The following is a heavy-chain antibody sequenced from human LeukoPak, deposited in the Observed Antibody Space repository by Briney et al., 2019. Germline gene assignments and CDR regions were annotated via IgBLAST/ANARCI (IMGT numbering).Heavy chain of an antibody. D-gene: IGHD1-26*01. CDR3: ARGRPSYYFDY. CDR1: GFTFSSYG. J-gene: IGHJ4*02. V-gene: IGHV3-30*02. CDR2: IRYDGSNK. Sequence: PGGSLRLSCAASGFTFSSYGMHWVRQAPGKGLEWVAFIRYDGSNKYYADSVKGRFTISRDNSKNTLYLQMNSLRAEDTAVYYCARGRPSYYFDYWGQGTLVTVSS.